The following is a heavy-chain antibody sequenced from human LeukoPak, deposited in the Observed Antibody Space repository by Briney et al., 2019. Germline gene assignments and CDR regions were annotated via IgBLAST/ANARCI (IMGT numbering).Heavy chain of an antibody. CDR1: GFTFSDYY. Sequence: GGSLRLSCAASGFTFSDYYISWIRQAPGKGLEWISYISSSGRTVDQADSVKGRITISRDNAKNSVYLQMNSLRAEDTALYYCARDFPYSSGWPFDYWGQGTLVTVSS. D-gene: IGHD6-19*01. CDR3: ARDFPYSSGWPFDY. V-gene: IGHV3-11*01. J-gene: IGHJ4*02. CDR2: ISSSGRTV.